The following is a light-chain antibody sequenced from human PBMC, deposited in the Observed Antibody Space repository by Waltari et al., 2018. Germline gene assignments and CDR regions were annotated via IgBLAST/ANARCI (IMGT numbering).Light chain of an antibody. V-gene: IGLV2-23*02. J-gene: IGLJ1*01. CDR1: TSDVGTYTP. CDR2: EVS. CDR3: CSYAGSNTYV. Sequence: QSALTQPASVSGSPGQSITISCTGTTSDVGTYTPVSWYQQHPGKAPKLIIYEVSKRPSGISNRFSASKSGYTASLTISGLQAEDEADYYCCSYAGSNTYVFGTGTKVTVL.